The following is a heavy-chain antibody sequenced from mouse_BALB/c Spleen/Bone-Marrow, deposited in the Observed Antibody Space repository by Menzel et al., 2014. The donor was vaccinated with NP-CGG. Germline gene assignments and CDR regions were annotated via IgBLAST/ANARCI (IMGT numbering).Heavy chain of an antibody. V-gene: IGHV5-17*02. Sequence: EVKVVESGGGLVQPGGSRKLSCAASGFTFSSFGMHWVRQAPEKGREGVEYISSGSSTIFYADTLKGRFTVSRDNPKNTLFLQMTSLRSEDTAMYYCTRGGNWDDFDYWGQGTTLTVSS. D-gene: IGHD4-1*01. CDR2: ISSGSSTI. CDR1: GFTFSSFG. J-gene: IGHJ2*01. CDR3: TRGGNWDDFDY.